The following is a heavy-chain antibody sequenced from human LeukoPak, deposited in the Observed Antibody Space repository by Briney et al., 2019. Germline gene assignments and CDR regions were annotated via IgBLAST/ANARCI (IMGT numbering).Heavy chain of an antibody. CDR1: EFTFSSYT. Sequence: GGSLRLSCAASEFTFSSYTMNWVRQAPGKGLEWVSSISSSSYYIYYADSVKGRFTISRDNAKNSLYLQMNSLRAEDTAVYYCARTYYDILTGYNPYFDYWGQGTLVTVSS. J-gene: IGHJ4*02. V-gene: IGHV3-21*01. CDR2: ISSSSYYI. CDR3: ARTYYDILTGYNPYFDY. D-gene: IGHD3-9*01.